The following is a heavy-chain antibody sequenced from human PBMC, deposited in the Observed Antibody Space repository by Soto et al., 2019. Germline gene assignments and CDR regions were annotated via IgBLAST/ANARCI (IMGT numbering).Heavy chain of an antibody. CDR1: GFSLSTSGMC. CDR2: TYYSGST. J-gene: IGHJ6*02. V-gene: IGHV4-61*08. D-gene: IGHD6-19*01. CDR3: ARAPSRGWHYYYYYGMDV. Sequence: SGPTLVNPTQTLTLTCTFSGFSLSTSGMCVSWIRQPPGKGLEWIGYTYYSGSTNYNPFLKSRVTISVDTSKNQFSLKLSSVTAADTAVYYCARAPSRGWHYYYYYGMDVWGQGTTVTVSS.